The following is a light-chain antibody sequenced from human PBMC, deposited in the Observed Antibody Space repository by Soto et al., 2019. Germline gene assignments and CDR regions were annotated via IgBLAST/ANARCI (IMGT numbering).Light chain of an antibody. J-gene: IGKJ3*01. CDR1: QSVSSY. Sequence: EIVLTQSPATLSLSPGERATLSCRASQSVSSYLAWYQQKPGQAPRLLIYDASNRATGIPARFSGSGSGTDFTLSISSLELEDFAVYYCQQRSNWPPRFTFGPGTKVDIK. CDR2: DAS. V-gene: IGKV3-11*01. CDR3: QQRSNWPPRFT.